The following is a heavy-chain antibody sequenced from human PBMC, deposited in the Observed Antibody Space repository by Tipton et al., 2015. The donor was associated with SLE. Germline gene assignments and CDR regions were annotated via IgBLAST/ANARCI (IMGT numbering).Heavy chain of an antibody. J-gene: IGHJ4*02. CDR1: GFIVSHYA. D-gene: IGHD1-14*01. V-gene: IGHV3-23*01. CDR3: AKGGGPVQPFYFDS. Sequence: SLRLSCAASGFIVSHYAMSWVRQAPGKGLQWVSSISGSETSTYYTDSVKGRFTISRDNSKNTLYLLMNSLSAEDTAVYYCAKGGGPVQPFYFDSWGQGTLVTVSP. CDR2: ISGSETST.